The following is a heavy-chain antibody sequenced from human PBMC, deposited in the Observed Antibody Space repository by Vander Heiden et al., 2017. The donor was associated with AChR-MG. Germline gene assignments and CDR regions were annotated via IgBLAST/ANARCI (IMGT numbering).Heavy chain of an antibody. CDR1: GGSISSYY. J-gene: IGHJ4*02. V-gene: IGHV4-59*01. Sequence: QVQLQESGPGLVKPSETLSLPCTVSGGSISSYYWSWIRQPPGKGLEWIGYIYDSGSTNYNPSLKSRVTISVDTSKNQFSLKLSSVTAADTAVYYCARWVKRDGYNSYYFDYWGQGTLVTVSS. CDR2: IYDSGST. CDR3: ARWVKRDGYNSYYFDY. D-gene: IGHD1-1*01.